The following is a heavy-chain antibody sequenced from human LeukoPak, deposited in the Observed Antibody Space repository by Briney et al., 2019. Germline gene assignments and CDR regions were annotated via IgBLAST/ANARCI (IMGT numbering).Heavy chain of an antibody. J-gene: IGHJ1*01. CDR1: GYTFTGYY. CDR3: ASYYYDSSGYYYLYFQH. V-gene: IGHV1-2*06. D-gene: IGHD3-22*01. CDR2: INPNSGGT. Sequence: GASVKVSCKASGYTFTGYYMHWVRQAPGQGLEWMGRINPNSGGTNYAQKFQGRVTMNRDTSISTAYMELSRLRSDDTAVYYCASYYYDSSGYYYLYFQHWGQGTLVTVSS.